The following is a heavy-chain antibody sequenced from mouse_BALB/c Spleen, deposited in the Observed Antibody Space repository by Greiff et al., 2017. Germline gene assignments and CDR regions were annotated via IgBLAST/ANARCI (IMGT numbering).Heavy chain of an antibody. CDR2: IRNKANGYTT. Sequence: EVQLVESGGGLVQPGGSLRLSCATSGFTFTDYYMSWVRQPPGKALEWLGFIRNKANGYTTEYSASVKGRFTISRDNSQSILYLQMNTLRAEDSATYYCARVYDYDEFAYWGQGTLVTVSA. J-gene: IGHJ3*01. CDR1: GFTFTDYY. D-gene: IGHD2-4*01. CDR3: ARVYDYDEFAY. V-gene: IGHV7-3*02.